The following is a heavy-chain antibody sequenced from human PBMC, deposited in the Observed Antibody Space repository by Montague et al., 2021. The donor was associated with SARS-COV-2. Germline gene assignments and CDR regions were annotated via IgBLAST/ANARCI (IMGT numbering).Heavy chain of an antibody. Sequence: SLRLSCAASGFTFSSYSMNWVRQAPGKGLEWVSSISSSSSYIYYADSVKGRFTISRDNAKNSLYLQMNSLRAEDTAEYYCARNLGSGWAFFDYWGQGTPVTVSS. CDR1: GFTFSSYS. D-gene: IGHD6-19*01. CDR3: ARNLGSGWAFFDY. CDR2: ISSSSSYI. J-gene: IGHJ4*02. V-gene: IGHV3-21*01.